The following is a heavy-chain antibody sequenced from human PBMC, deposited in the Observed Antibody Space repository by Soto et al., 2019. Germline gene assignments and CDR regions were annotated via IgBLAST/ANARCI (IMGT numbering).Heavy chain of an antibody. CDR3: ARVITHYYYYGMDV. V-gene: IGHV1-8*01. Sequence: ASVKVSCKASGYTLTSYDINWVRQATGQGLEWMGWMNPNSGNTGYAQKFQGRVTMTRNTSISTAYMELSSLRSEDTAVYYCARVITHYYYYGMDVWGQGTTVTVSS. CDR2: MNPNSGNT. CDR1: GYTLTSYD. J-gene: IGHJ6*02.